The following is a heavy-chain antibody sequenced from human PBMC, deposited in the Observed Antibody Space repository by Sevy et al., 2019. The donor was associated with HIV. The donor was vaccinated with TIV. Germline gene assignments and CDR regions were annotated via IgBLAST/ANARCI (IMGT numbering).Heavy chain of an antibody. CDR3: AKDPRSTMIVVVINYFDY. CDR2: ISGSGGST. J-gene: IGHJ4*02. Sequence: GGSLRLSCAASGFTFSSYAMSWVRQAPGKGLEWVSAISGSGGSTYYADSVKGRFTISRDNSKITLYLQMNSLRAEDTAVYYCAKDPRSTMIVVVINYFDYWGQGTLVTVSS. D-gene: IGHD3-22*01. V-gene: IGHV3-23*01. CDR1: GFTFSSYA.